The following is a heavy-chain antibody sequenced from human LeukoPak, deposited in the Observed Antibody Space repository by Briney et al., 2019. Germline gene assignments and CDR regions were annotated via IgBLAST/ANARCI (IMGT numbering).Heavy chain of an antibody. CDR3: AKEKLGYCISSSCYSTYYFDY. Sequence: GGSVRLSCAASGFTFSNYAMSWVRQAPGKGLEWVSAISASGGNTYYADSVKGRFTISRENSKNTLYLQIDSLRAEDTALYYCAKEKLGYCISSSCYSTYYFDYWGQGTLVTVSS. D-gene: IGHD2-2*01. CDR1: GFTFSNYA. J-gene: IGHJ4*02. CDR2: ISASGGNT. V-gene: IGHV3-23*01.